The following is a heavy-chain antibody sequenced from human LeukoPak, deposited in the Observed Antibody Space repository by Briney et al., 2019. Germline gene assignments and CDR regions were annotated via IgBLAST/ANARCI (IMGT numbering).Heavy chain of an antibody. Sequence: GRSLRLSCAASGFIFSSYAMHWVRQAPGKGLEWVAVISYDGTNKYYADSVKGRFTISRDNSENTLYLQMNSLRAEDTAVYYCARDLVSPGYYFDYWGQGTLVTVSS. CDR1: GFIFSSYA. D-gene: IGHD1-26*01. V-gene: IGHV3-30-3*01. CDR2: ISYDGTNK. J-gene: IGHJ4*02. CDR3: ARDLVSPGYYFDY.